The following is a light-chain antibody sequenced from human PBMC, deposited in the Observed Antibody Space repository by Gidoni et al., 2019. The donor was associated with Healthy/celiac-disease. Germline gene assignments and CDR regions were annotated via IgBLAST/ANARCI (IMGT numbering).Light chain of an antibody. V-gene: IGKV1-33*01. Sequence: DLQMPQSPSSLSASVGDRVTITCQASQDISNYLNWYQQKPGKAPKLLIYDASKLETGVPSRFSGGGSGTDFTFTISSLQPEDIATYYCQQYDNLLFTFXPXTKVDIK. CDR1: QDISNY. J-gene: IGKJ3*01. CDR3: QQYDNLLFT. CDR2: DAS.